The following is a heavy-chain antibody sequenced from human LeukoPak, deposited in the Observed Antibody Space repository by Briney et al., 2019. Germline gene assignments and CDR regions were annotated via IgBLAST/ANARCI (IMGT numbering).Heavy chain of an antibody. V-gene: IGHV4-39*07. D-gene: IGHD6-13*01. J-gene: IGHJ4*02. Sequence: SETLSLTCTVSGGSISSSSYYWGWIRQPPGKGLEWIGEINHSGSTNYNPSLKSRVTISVDTSKNQFSLKLSSVTAADTAVYYCARGQSIAAAGTGYFDYWGQGTLVTVSS. CDR1: GGSISSSSYY. CDR3: ARGQSIAAAGTGYFDY. CDR2: INHSGST.